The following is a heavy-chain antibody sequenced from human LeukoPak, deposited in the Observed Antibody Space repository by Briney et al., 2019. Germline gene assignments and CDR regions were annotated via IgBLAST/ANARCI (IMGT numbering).Heavy chain of an antibody. CDR1: GGSISSYY. CDR2: IYTSGST. D-gene: IGHD3-10*01. J-gene: IGHJ6*03. CDR3: ARGRYGSGSIAFNYYYMDV. Sequence: PSETLSLTCAVSGGSISSYYWSWIRQPAGKGLEWIGRIYTSGSTHYNPSLKSRVTMSVDTSKNQFSLKLSSVTAADTAVYYCARGRYGSGSIAFNYYYMDVWGKGTTVTISS. V-gene: IGHV4-4*07.